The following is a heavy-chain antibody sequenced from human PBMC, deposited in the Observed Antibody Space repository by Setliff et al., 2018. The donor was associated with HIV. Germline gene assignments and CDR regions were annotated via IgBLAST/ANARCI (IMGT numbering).Heavy chain of an antibody. D-gene: IGHD2-8*02. J-gene: IGHJ6*03. CDR3: ARDFTDHPYYYMGV. CDR2: INSASTTK. V-gene: IGHV3-48*03. Sequence: PGGSLRLSCEASGFTFSRYEMNWVRQAPGKGLEWISYINSASTTKYYADSVRGRFTISRDNAQNSLHLQLSSLRAEDTAIYYCARDFTDHPYYYMGVWGKGTTVTVSS. CDR1: GFTFSRYE.